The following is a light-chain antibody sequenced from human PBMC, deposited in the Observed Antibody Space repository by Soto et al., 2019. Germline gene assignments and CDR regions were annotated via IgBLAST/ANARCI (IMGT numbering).Light chain of an antibody. V-gene: IGKV1-5*01. CDR2: DAS. Sequence: DIPMTQSPSTLSAPVGDRVTITCRASQSISSWLAWYQQKPGKAPKLLIFDASSLESGTPSRFSGRRSGTQFTLTIDGLQPDDFATYFCQQYDNYKPLTFGGGTKVDIK. CDR3: QQYDNYKPLT. CDR1: QSISSW. J-gene: IGKJ4*01.